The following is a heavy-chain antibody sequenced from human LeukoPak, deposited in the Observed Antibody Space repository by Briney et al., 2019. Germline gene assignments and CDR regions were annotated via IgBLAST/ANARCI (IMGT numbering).Heavy chain of an antibody. V-gene: IGHV1-46*01. CDR1: GYTFTRYY. CDR2: INPSGGST. D-gene: IGHD5-18*01. Sequence: ASVKVSCKASGYTFTRYYMHWVRQAPGQGLEWMAMINPSGGSTTYAQKFQGRVTMTTDTSTRTVYKELSSLRFEDTAVYYCAGEFAAMVTKAFDIWGPGTMVTVSS. CDR3: AGEFAAMVTKAFDI. J-gene: IGHJ3*02.